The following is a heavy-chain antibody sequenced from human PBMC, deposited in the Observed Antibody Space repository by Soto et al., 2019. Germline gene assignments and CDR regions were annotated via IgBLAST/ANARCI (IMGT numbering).Heavy chain of an antibody. CDR3: TRALASVAY. CDR1: GYIFTNFY. Sequence: QVQLVQPGAEVKKPGASVKFSCKASGYIFTNFYIHWVRQAPGQGLEWIGIIKTNGGSTNYAQNFQGRITMTRDTSTSTVYMDRSSLRSEDTAVYYCTRALASVAYWGQGTLITVSS. D-gene: IGHD6-6*01. V-gene: IGHV1-46*03. CDR2: IKTNGGST. J-gene: IGHJ4*02.